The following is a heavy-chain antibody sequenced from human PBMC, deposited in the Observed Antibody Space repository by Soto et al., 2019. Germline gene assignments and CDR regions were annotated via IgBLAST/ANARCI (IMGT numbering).Heavy chain of an antibody. CDR3: ARDRLRGYDNSGFYS. D-gene: IGHD3-22*01. CDR1: GYSFTYYG. V-gene: IGHV1-18*01. Sequence: QVQLVQSGAELRNRGASVKVSCQASGYSFTYYGINWVRQAPGQGLEWMAWINPSNGNSNYAQKFDDRLTVTTATSTNTVYMELRSLKSDDTAIYYCARDRLRGYDNSGFYSWGQGTLVSVSS. J-gene: IGHJ4*02. CDR2: INPSNGNS.